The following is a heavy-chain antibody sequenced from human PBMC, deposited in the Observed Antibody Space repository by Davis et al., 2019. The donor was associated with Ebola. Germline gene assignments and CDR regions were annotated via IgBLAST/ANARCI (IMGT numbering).Heavy chain of an antibody. CDR2: IYTSGST. V-gene: IGHV4-4*07. D-gene: IGHD6-13*01. Sequence: PGGSLRLSCTVSGGSISSYYWSWVRQLPGKGLEWIGRIYTSGSTNYNPSLKSRVTMSVDTSKNQFSLKLSSVTAADTAVYYCARELHLSPLLGYSSSWHYYYYYYGMDVWGQGTTVTVSS. CDR3: ARELHLSPLLGYSSSWHYYYYYYGMDV. J-gene: IGHJ6*02. CDR1: GGSISSYY.